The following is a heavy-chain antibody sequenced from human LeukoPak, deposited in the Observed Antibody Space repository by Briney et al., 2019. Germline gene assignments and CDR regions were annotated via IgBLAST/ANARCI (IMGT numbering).Heavy chain of an antibody. CDR1: GYTFIDYY. CDR3: ATIAVALFDY. D-gene: IGHD6-19*01. Sequence: SVKVSCKASGYTFIDYYMHWMRQAPGQGLEWMGGIIPIFGTANYAQKFQGRVTITADESTSTAYMELSRLRSDDTAVFYCATIAVALFDYWGQGTLVTVSS. V-gene: IGHV1-69*13. CDR2: IIPIFGTA. J-gene: IGHJ4*02.